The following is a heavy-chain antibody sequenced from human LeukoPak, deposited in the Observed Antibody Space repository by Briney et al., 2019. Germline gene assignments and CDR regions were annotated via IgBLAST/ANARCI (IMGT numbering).Heavy chain of an antibody. CDR1: GASISNYY. J-gene: IGHJ5*02. V-gene: IGHV4-59*01. CDR2: SYYSGST. CDR3: ARGCSAGTPHNWFDP. Sequence: SETLSLTCTVSGASISNYYWSWIRQPPGKGLECIGYSYYSGSTNYHPSLKSRVTISVDTSKNQFSLKLSSVTAADTAVYYCARGCSAGTPHNWFDPWGQGTLVTVSS. D-gene: IGHD6-13*01.